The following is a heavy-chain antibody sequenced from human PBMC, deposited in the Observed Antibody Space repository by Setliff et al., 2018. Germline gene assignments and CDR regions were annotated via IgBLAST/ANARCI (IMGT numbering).Heavy chain of an antibody. CDR1: GGAFSDYY. D-gene: IGHD2-15*01. Sequence: PSETLSLTCNVSGGAFSDYYWTWIRQSAGKGLEWIGRVYASGSTDYNPSLKSRVTMSVDTSKTQFSLKLRSVTAADTAVYYCARERGGFYCSGGSCYSSHYYYMDVWGKGTTVTVS. CDR2: VYASGST. CDR3: ARERGGFYCSGGSCYSSHYYYMDV. J-gene: IGHJ6*03. V-gene: IGHV4-4*07.